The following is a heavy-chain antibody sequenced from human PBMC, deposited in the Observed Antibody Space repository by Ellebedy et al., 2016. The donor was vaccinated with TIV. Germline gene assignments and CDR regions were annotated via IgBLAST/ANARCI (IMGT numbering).Heavy chain of an antibody. CDR1: GFTFTQFT. J-gene: IGHJ4*02. V-gene: IGHV3-48*02. Sequence: GGSLRLXXAASGFTFTQFTIHWVRQAPGKGLEWVSYISSSSSTIYYADSVRGRFTISRDNAKNSVYLQMDTLRDDDTAVYYCAREPQYSDSHPIDFWGQGTPVTVSS. CDR2: ISSSSSTI. CDR3: AREPQYSDSHPIDF. D-gene: IGHD2-21*01.